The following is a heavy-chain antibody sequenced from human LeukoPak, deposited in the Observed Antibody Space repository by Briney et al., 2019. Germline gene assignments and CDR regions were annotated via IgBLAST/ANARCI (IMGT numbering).Heavy chain of an antibody. CDR1: GYTFTSYA. CDR2: INTNTGNP. V-gene: IGHV7-4-1*02. J-gene: IGHJ3*02. CDR3: ACLFRRRLDAFDI. Sequence: ASVKVSCKASGYTFTSYAMNWVRQAPGQGLEWMGWINTNTGNPTYAQGFTGRFVFSLDPSVSTAYLQISSLKAEDTAVYYCACLFRRRLDAFDIWGQGTMVTVSS. D-gene: IGHD2-21*01.